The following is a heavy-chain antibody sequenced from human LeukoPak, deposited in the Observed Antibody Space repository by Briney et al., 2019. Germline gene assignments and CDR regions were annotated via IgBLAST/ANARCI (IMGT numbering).Heavy chain of an antibody. CDR3: ARDTTRDCSGGSCYLDY. Sequence: ASVKVSCKASGYTFTSYGISWVRQAPGQGLEWMGWISAYNGNRNYVQKFQGGVTMTTDASTNTAYMELRSLRSDDTAVYYCARDTTRDCSGGSCYLDYWGQGTLVTVSS. CDR2: ISAYNGNR. J-gene: IGHJ4*02. D-gene: IGHD2-15*01. V-gene: IGHV1-18*01. CDR1: GYTFTSYG.